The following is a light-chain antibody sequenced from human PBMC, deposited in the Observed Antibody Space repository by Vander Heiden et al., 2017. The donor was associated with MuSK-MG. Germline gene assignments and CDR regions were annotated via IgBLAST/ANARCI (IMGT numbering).Light chain of an antibody. Sequence: DIVMTQSPDSLAVSLGERATINCKSSQSVLYSSNNKNYLVWYQQRPGQPPKLLIYWASTRESGVPDRFSGSGSGTDFTLTISNLQPEDVAVYYCQQDDSSPLTFGGGTKVEIK. CDR1: QSVLYSSNNKNY. V-gene: IGKV4-1*01. CDR2: WAS. J-gene: IGKJ4*01. CDR3: QQDDSSPLT.